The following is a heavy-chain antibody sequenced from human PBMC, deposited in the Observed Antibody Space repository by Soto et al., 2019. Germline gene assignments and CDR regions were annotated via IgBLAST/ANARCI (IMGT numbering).Heavy chain of an antibody. J-gene: IGHJ4*02. V-gene: IGHV1-46*01. D-gene: IGHD3-22*01. CDR2: INPSGGST. CDR1: GYPFTNFY. Sequence: QVQVAQSGAEVKRPGASVKVSCWASGYPFTNFYIHWVRQAPGQGLEWMGIINPSGGSTAYAQKCLGRVTMTRDTSTSTGYMEVSSLRSEGTAVYYCARADYYGSSGYHLAYWGQGTLVTVSS. CDR3: ARADYYGSSGYHLAY.